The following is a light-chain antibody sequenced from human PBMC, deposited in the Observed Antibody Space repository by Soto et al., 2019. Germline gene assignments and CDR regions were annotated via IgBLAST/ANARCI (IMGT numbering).Light chain of an antibody. CDR1: SSNIGAGYD. CDR2: DNN. CDR3: QSFDTSLSGFVV. V-gene: IGLV1-40*01. J-gene: IGLJ2*01. Sequence: QSVLTRPPSMSGAPGQRVTISCTGSSSNIGAGYDVHWYQQHPGTAPKLLIFDNNNRPSGVPDRFSGSKSDTSASLAITGLQAEDEADYYCQSFDTSLSGFVVFGGGTKVTVL.